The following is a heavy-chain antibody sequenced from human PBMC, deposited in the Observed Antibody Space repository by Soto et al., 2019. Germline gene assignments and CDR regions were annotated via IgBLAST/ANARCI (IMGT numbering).Heavy chain of an antibody. CDR2: IHYSGST. J-gene: IGHJ3*02. D-gene: IGHD2-21*01. V-gene: IGHV4-59*01. CDR3: ARDPRGIAYFAFDI. CDR1: GGSISSYY. Sequence: SETLSLTCTVSGGSISSYYWSWIRQPPGKGLEWIGYIHYSGSTNYNPSLKSRVTISVDTSKNQFSLKLSSVTAADTAVYYCARDPRGIAYFAFDIWGQGTMVTVSS.